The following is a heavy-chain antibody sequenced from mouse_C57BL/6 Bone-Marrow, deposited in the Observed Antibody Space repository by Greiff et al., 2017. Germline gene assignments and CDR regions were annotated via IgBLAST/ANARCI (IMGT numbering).Heavy chain of an antibody. V-gene: IGHV1-26*01. J-gene: IGHJ3*01. Sequence: VQLQQSGPELVKPGASVKISCKASGYTFTDYYMNWVKQSHGKSLEWIGDINPNNGGTSYNQKFKGKATLTVDKSSSTAYLELRRLTSEDSAVYYCAGLGHMEHYYGSSPAWFAYWGQGTLVTVSA. CDR1: GYTFTDYY. D-gene: IGHD1-1*01. CDR3: AGLGHMEHYYGSSPAWFAY. CDR2: INPNNGGT.